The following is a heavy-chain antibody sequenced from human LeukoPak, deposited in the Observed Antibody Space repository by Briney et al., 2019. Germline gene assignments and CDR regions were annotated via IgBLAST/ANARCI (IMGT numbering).Heavy chain of an antibody. CDR3: ARHKRSVVPAAIFWFDP. CDR1: GYSISNGYY. CDR2: IYHSGNT. Sequence: SETLSLTCAVSGYSISNGYYWGWIRPPPGKGLEWIGNIYHSGNTYYNPSLKTRVTISVDTSKNQFSLKLSSVTAADTAVYYCARHKRSVVPAAIFWFDPWGQGTLVTVSS. D-gene: IGHD2-2*01. J-gene: IGHJ5*02. V-gene: IGHV4-38-2*01.